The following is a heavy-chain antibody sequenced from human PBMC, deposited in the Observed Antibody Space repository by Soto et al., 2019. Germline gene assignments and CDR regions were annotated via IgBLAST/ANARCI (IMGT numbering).Heavy chain of an antibody. CDR3: ARHTAAAGPPAGWFDP. V-gene: IGHV4-39*01. CDR1: GGSISSSSYY. CDR2: IYYSGST. Sequence: SETLSLTCTVSGGSISSSSYYWGWIRQPPGKGLEWIGSIYYSGSTYYNPSLKSRVTISVDTSKNQFSLKLSSVTAADTAVYYCARHTAAAGPPAGWFDPWGQGTLVTVSS. D-gene: IGHD6-13*01. J-gene: IGHJ5*02.